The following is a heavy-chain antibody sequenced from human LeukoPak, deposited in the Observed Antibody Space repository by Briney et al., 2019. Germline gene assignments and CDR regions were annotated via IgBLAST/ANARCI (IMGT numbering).Heavy chain of an antibody. CDR1: GFTFSNYW. CDR3: ARIGSRDGYTVDY. CDR2: IKQDGSGK. J-gene: IGHJ4*02. V-gene: IGHV3-7*01. Sequence: GGSLRLSCAASGFTFSNYWMSWVRQAPGKGLEWVANIKQDGSGKYYMDSVKGRFTISRDSAKNSLYLQMNSLRVEDTAVYYCARIGSRDGYTVDYWGQGNLVTVSS. D-gene: IGHD5-24*01.